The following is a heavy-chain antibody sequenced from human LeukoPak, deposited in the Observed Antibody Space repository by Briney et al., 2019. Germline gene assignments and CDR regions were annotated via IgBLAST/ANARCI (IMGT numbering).Heavy chain of an antibody. CDR1: GGSITTYY. V-gene: IGHV4-59*08. J-gene: IGHJ4*02. CDR3: ARNGRKCTGGSCYLDY. Sequence: SETLSLTCTVSGGSITTYYWTWIRQPPGKGLEWIGYIDYSGSTNYSPPLKSRVTISVDTSKNQFSLNLSSVTAADTALYYCARNGRKCTGGSCYLDYWGQGILVIVSS. D-gene: IGHD2-15*01. CDR2: IDYSGST.